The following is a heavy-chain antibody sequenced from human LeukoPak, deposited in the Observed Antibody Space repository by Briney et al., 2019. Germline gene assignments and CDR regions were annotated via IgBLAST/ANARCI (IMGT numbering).Heavy chain of an antibody. J-gene: IGHJ4*02. CDR3: AREGNYDGSARWYFDY. CDR1: GFTVSRNY. Sequence: GGSLSLSRAPSGFTVSRNYMGWVPPAPGKGVGWVSGIYSGGAINNRDSMTGRFTISRDNFKITLDLQMNRLRAEDTAVYYGAREGNYDGSARWYFDYWGQGTLVTVSS. V-gene: IGHV3-53*01. CDR2: IYSGGAI. D-gene: IGHD3-22*01.